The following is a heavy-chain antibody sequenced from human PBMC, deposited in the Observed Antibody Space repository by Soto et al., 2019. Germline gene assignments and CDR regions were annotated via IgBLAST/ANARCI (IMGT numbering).Heavy chain of an antibody. Sequence: EVQLVESGGVVVQPGGSLRLSCAASGFTFDDYTMHWVRQGPGKGLEWVSFITWNGDDINYADSVKGRFTISRDNSKNSLYLQMNSLRPEDTALYYCVKDSDWSFDSWGQGTLVTVSS. CDR1: GFTFDDYT. J-gene: IGHJ4*02. CDR3: VKDSDWSFDS. CDR2: ITWNGDDI. V-gene: IGHV3-43*01. D-gene: IGHD6-19*01.